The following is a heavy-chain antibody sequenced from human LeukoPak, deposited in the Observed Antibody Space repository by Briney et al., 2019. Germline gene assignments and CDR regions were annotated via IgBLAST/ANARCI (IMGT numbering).Heavy chain of an antibody. CDR1: GYTFTSYD. V-gene: IGHV1-8*01. Sequence: GASVEVSCKASGYTFTSYDINWVRQATGQGLEWMGWMNPNSGNTGYAQKFQGRVTMTRNTSISTAYMELSSLRSEDTAVYYCARGSSGWPNYYYYYMDVWGKGTTVTVSS. D-gene: IGHD6-19*01. J-gene: IGHJ6*03. CDR2: MNPNSGNT. CDR3: ARGSSGWPNYYYYYMDV.